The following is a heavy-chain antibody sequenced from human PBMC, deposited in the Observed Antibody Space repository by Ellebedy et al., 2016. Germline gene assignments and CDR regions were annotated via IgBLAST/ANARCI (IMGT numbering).Heavy chain of an antibody. CDR2: ISGSSSYI. CDR3: ARGGRDYDMLTGYYSSHWYFDL. V-gene: IGHV3-21*01. D-gene: IGHD3-9*01. Sequence: GGSLRLSXAASGFTFSSCNMNWVRQAPAKGLEWVSSISGSSSYIYYTDSVKGRFTISRDNAKNSLHLQMSSLRAEDTAVYYCARGGRDYDMLTGYYSSHWYFDLWGRGTLVTVSS. J-gene: IGHJ2*01. CDR1: GFTFSSCN.